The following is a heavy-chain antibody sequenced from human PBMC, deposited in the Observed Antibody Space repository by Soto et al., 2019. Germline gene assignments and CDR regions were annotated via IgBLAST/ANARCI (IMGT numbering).Heavy chain of an antibody. J-gene: IGHJ4*02. CDR1: GFTVSSNY. Sequence: EVQLVESGGGLIQPGGSLRLSCAASGFTVSSNYLSWVRQAPGKGLEWVSVIFSADNTHYADSVKGRFTISRDNSKNTVFLQMNSLRAEDTAVYYCAITGVGYYIVWGQGTPVTVSS. CDR2: IFSADNT. V-gene: IGHV3-53*01. CDR3: AITGVGYYIV. D-gene: IGHD3-3*01.